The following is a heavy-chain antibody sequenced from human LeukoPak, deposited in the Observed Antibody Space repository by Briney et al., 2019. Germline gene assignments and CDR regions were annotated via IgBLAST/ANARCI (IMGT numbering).Heavy chain of an antibody. Sequence: GASVKVSCKASGYTFTSYGISWVRQAPGQGLEWMGWISAYNGNTNYAQKLRGRVTLTTDTSTSTAYMELRSLRSDDTAVYYCAREESSVPLYYWGQGTLVTVSS. D-gene: IGHD6-19*01. J-gene: IGHJ4*02. CDR2: ISAYNGNT. CDR1: GYTFTSYG. CDR3: AREESSVPLYY. V-gene: IGHV1-18*01.